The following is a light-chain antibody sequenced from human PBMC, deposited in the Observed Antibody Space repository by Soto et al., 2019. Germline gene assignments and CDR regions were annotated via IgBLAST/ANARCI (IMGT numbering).Light chain of an antibody. CDR1: QSVSSN. CDR2: GAS. CDR3: QQYNNWPLT. J-gene: IGKJ4*01. Sequence: EILMAQSPATLSVSPGERATLSCRASQSVSSNLAWYQQKPGQAPRPLIYGASTRATGIPATFSGSGSGTEFTLTISSLQSEDFAVYYCQQYNNWPLTFGGGTKVEI. V-gene: IGKV3-15*01.